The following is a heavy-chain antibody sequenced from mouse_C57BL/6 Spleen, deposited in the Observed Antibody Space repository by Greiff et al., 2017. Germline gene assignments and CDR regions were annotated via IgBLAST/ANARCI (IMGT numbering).Heavy chain of an antibody. D-gene: IGHD1-1*01. Sequence: VQLQQSGPELVKPGASVKISCKASGYSFTGYYMNWVKQSPEKSLEWIGEINPSTGGTTYNQKFKAKATLTVDKSSSTAYMQLKSLTSEDSAVYYCARDYGSSYKGFDYWGQGTTLTVSS. CDR1: GYSFTGYY. CDR3: ARDYGSSYKGFDY. CDR2: INPSTGGT. J-gene: IGHJ2*01. V-gene: IGHV1-42*01.